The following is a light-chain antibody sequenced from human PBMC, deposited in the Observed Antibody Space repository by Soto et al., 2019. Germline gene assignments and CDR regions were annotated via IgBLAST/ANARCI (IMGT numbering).Light chain of an antibody. Sequence: EVMLTQSPGTLSLSPGERATLSCRASQSIFSNYLAWYQQKSGQAPRLLIYGASNRATGIPERFSGSGSGTDFTLTISRLEPEDFAVYYCQQYSTSPRTFGQGTKVEFK. CDR1: QSIFSNY. CDR2: GAS. CDR3: QQYSTSPRT. V-gene: IGKV3-20*01. J-gene: IGKJ1*01.